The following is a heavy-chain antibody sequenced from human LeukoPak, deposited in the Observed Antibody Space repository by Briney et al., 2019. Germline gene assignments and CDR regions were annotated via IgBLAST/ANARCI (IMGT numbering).Heavy chain of an antibody. V-gene: IGHV4-4*07. CDR3: ARDVSWYYDSSGYLFDY. D-gene: IGHD3-22*01. CDR1: GFTFRDYF. Sequence: GSLRLSCAASGFTFRDYFMTWIRQPAGKGLEWIGRIYTSGSTNYNPSLKSRVTMSVDTSKNQFPLKLSSVTAADTAVYYCARDVSWYYDSSGYLFDYWGQGTLVTVSS. CDR2: IYTSGST. J-gene: IGHJ4*02.